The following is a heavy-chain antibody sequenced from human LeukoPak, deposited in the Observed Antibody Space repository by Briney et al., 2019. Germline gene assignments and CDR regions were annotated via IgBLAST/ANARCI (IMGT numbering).Heavy chain of an antibody. D-gene: IGHD2-15*01. CDR3: ARGSGGSLFDP. J-gene: IGHJ5*02. Sequence: ASVKVSCKASGYTFTSYDINWVRQATGQGPEWMGWMSPNSGHTGYAQTFQGRVTMTRDTSISTAYMELSSLKSEDTAIYYCARGSGGSLFDPWGQGTLVTVTS. CDR1: GYTFTSYD. CDR2: MSPNSGHT. V-gene: IGHV1-8*01.